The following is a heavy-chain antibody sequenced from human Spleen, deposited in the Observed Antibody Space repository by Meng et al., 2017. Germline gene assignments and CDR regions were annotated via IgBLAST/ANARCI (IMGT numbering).Heavy chain of an antibody. CDR1: GGSIDSRNSY. V-gene: IGHV4-39*07. CDR2: IYYSGST. Sequence: SETLSPTCTVSGGSIDSRNSYWGWIRQPPGKGLEWIGSIYYSGSTYYNPSLKSRVAISLDTSKNRFSLKLTSLTAADTAVYYCARVQVEPDGSGYYYGLDVWGQGTTVTVSS. J-gene: IGHJ6*02. CDR3: ARVQVEPDGSGYYYGLDV. D-gene: IGHD2-2*01.